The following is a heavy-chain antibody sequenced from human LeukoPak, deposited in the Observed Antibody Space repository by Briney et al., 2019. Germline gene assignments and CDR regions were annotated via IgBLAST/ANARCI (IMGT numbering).Heavy chain of an antibody. V-gene: IGHV3-9*01. CDR2: ISWNSGSI. D-gene: IGHD2-2*02. Sequence: GGSLRLSCAASGFTFDDYAMHWVRQAPGKGLEWVSGISWNSGSIGYADSVKGRFTISRDNAKNSLYPQMNSLRAEDTAVYYCAKAVVPAAIDDWFDPWGQGTLVTVSS. CDR1: GFTFDDYA. CDR3: AKAVVPAAIDDWFDP. J-gene: IGHJ5*02.